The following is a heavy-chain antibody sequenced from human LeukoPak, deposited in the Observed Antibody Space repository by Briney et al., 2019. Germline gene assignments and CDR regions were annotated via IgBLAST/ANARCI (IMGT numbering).Heavy chain of an antibody. CDR3: ARDIGSSSSND. D-gene: IGHD6-6*01. J-gene: IGHJ4*02. V-gene: IGHV4-34*01. Sequence: SETLSLTCAVYGGSFSGYYWNWVRQPPGKGLEWIGEIYHGGSINYNPSLKSRVTISVDKSKNQFSLSLSSVTAADTAVYYCARDIGSSSSNDWGQGTLVTVSS. CDR2: IYHGGSI. CDR1: GGSFSGYY.